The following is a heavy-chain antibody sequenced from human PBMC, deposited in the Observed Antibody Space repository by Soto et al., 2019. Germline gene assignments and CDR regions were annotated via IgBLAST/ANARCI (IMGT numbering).Heavy chain of an antibody. CDR3: ARLVVVPAADDYYMDV. D-gene: IGHD2-2*01. CDR2: IYYSEST. V-gene: IGHV4-31*03. J-gene: IGHJ6*03. Sequence: QVQLQESGPGLVKPSQTLSLTCTVSGGSISSGGYYWSWIRQPPGKGLEWIGSIYYSESTYYNPSLESRVTLSVDTSKNLFSLKLFSVTASDTAVYYCARLVVVPAADDYYMDVWGKGTTVTVAS. CDR1: GGSISSGGYY.